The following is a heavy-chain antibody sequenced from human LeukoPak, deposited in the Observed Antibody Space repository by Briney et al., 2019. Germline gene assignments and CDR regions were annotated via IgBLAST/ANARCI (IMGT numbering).Heavy chain of an antibody. D-gene: IGHD1-26*01. Sequence: ASVKVSCKASGYIFTSYYIHWVRQAPGQGLEWMGWINPNSGGTNSAERFQGRVTMTRDTSINTAYMEMSSLTYDDTAVYFCARDVGVVGADVEYYFDYWGQGTLVTVSS. CDR1: GYIFTSYY. CDR2: INPNSGGT. J-gene: IGHJ4*02. CDR3: ARDVGVVGADVEYYFDY. V-gene: IGHV1-2*02.